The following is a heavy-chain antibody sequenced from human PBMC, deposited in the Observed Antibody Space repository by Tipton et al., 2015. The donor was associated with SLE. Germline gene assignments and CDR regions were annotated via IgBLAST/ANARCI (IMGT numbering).Heavy chain of an antibody. V-gene: IGHV4-59*08. CDR2: FYYSGTT. J-gene: IGHJ4*02. Sequence: GLVKPSETLSVTCTVSGGSIRSYYWSWIRQPPGKGLEWIGYFYYSGTTKYNPSLKSRLTMSVDTSKNQFSLRLSSVTAADTAVYYCARRCGMGLYRWGQGTLVTVSS. CDR3: ARRCGMGLYR. CDR1: GGSIRSYY. D-gene: IGHD3-3*01.